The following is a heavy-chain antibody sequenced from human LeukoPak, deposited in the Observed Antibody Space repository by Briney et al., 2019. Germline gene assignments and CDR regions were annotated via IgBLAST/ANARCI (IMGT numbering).Heavy chain of an antibody. CDR3: ARSHLASGWPDY. CDR1: GFTVSSNY. D-gene: IGHD6-19*01. J-gene: IGHJ4*02. CDR2: IYSGSST. Sequence: GGSLRLSCAASGFTVSSNYMSWVRQAPGKGLEWVSVIYSGSSTYYADSVKGRFTISRDNSKNTLYLQMNSLRAEDTAVYYCARSHLASGWPDYWGQGTLVTVSS. V-gene: IGHV3-66*01.